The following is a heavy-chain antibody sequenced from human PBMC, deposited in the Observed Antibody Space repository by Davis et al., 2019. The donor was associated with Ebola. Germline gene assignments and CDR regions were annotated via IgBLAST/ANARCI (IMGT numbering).Heavy chain of an antibody. J-gene: IGHJ1*01. D-gene: IGHD5-24*01. CDR2: INHSGST. Sequence: MPSETLSLTCTVSGGSISSSSYYWGWIRQPPGKGLEWIGEINHSGSTNYNPSLKSRVTISVDTSKNQFSLKLSSVTAADTAVYYCARESWLQGNFQHWGQGTLVTVSS. V-gene: IGHV4-39*07. CDR3: ARESWLQGNFQH. CDR1: GGSISSSSYY.